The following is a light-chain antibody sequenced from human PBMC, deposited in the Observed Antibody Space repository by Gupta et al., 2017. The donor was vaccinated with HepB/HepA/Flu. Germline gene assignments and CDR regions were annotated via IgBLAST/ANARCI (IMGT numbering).Light chain of an antibody. CDR1: PGVSSY. CDR2: AAS. Sequence: VSGMTQYPSFLSASSGDRVTISCRMRPGVSSYLAWYQQKPGKAPELLIYAASTLQSGVPSGFSGSGSGTDFTLTISCLQADDYATYYYQQYYSFPRTFGQGTKLEIK. V-gene: IGKV1D-8*01. J-gene: IGKJ2*01. CDR3: QQYYSFPRT.